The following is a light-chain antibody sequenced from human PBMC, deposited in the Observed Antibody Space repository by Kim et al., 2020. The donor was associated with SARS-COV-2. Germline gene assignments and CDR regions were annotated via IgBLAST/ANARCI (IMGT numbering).Light chain of an antibody. CDR2: GAS. CDR1: QSVSSN. V-gene: IGKV3-15*01. J-gene: IGKJ2*01. CDR3: QQYNNWPMYT. Sequence: VSPGESANISCRASQSVSSNLAWYQQKPGQAPRLLIYGASTRATGIPARFSGSGSVTEFTLTISSLQSEDFAVYYCQQYNNWPMYTVGQGTKLEI.